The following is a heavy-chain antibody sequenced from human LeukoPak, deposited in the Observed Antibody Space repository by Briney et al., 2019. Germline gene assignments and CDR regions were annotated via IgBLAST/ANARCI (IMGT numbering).Heavy chain of an antibody. Sequence: GGSLRLSCAASGFGFNNYGMHGVRPAPGRGLEWVAVIAFDGSKKHLVDSVRGRFTVSRDNSRNTVYLQMNSLRAEDTAVYYCAKDTGAGWVSYYAMDVWGQGATVIVSS. J-gene: IGHJ6*02. V-gene: IGHV3-30*18. CDR2: IAFDGSKK. CDR1: GFGFNNYG. D-gene: IGHD1-26*01. CDR3: AKDTGAGWVSYYAMDV.